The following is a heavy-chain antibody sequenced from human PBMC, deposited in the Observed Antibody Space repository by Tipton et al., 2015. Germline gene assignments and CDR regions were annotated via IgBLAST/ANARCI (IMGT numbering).Heavy chain of an antibody. Sequence: TLSLTCTVSDDSINNNRYYWGWIRQPPGEGLDWIGSIFYGGSTYYNPPLRGRVSISLDKSKREFSLNLTSATATDTAVYYCARQIAVAARDWFDPWGQGTLVTVSS. V-gene: IGHV4-39*01. CDR3: ARQIAVAARDWFDP. CDR2: IFYGGST. D-gene: IGHD6-13*01. CDR1: DDSINNNRYY. J-gene: IGHJ5*02.